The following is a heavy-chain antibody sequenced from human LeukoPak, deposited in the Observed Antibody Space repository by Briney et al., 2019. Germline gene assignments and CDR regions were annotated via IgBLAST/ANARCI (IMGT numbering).Heavy chain of an antibody. Sequence: GRSLRLSCAASGFTFDDYAMHSVRHAPGKGLEWVSGISWNSGSIGYADSVKGRFTISRDNAKNSLYLQMNSLRAEDTALYYCAKDVGKSYYYGMDVWRQGTTVTVSS. J-gene: IGHJ6*02. V-gene: IGHV3-9*01. CDR3: AKDVGKSYYYGMDV. CDR1: GFTFDDYA. D-gene: IGHD4-23*01. CDR2: ISWNSGSI.